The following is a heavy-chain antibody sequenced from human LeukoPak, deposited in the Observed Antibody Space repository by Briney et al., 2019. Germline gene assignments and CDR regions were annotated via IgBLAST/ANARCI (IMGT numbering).Heavy chain of an antibody. J-gene: IGHJ5*02. CDR3: AKDPYRVVFATGNYLDP. D-gene: IGHD2-15*01. CDR2: ISSDETNI. V-gene: IGHV3-30*18. CDR1: GFTFSNYG. Sequence: GGSLRLSCATSGFTFSNYGMHWVRQAPGKGLEWVAVISSDETNIRYGDSVRGRFTVSRDYAKNTVYLQMNSLGADDTAVYYCAKDPYRVVFATGNYLDPWGQGTLVTVSS.